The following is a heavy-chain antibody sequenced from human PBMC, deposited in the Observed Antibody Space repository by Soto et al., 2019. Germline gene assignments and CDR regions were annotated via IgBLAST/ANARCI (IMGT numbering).Heavy chain of an antibody. J-gene: IGHJ5*02. CDR2: ISGSAPTI. CDR3: ARGRGEFDP. CDR1: GFTFSDHY. Sequence: QVQLVESGGGLVKPGGSLRLSCAATGFTFSDHYMSWIRQVPGKGLEWVSYISGSAPTIYYADSLKGRFTISGDNAKNSLFLQMTGQRVDDTAVYYCARGRGEFDPWGQGTLLTVSS. V-gene: IGHV3-11*01.